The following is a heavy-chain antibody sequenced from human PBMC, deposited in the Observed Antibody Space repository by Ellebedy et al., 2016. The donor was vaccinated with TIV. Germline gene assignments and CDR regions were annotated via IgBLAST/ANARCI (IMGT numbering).Heavy chain of an antibody. D-gene: IGHD6-13*01. CDR2: ISSGSSTI. Sequence: PGGSLRLSCAASGFSFSNYNMNWVRQAPGKGLEWVSCISSGSSTIYYADSVKGRFTISRDNANNSLYLQMNSLRAEDAAVYYCAKLHYTSSVRSHGMDVWGQGTTVTVSS. CDR1: GFSFSNYN. V-gene: IGHV3-48*01. CDR3: AKLHYTSSVRSHGMDV. J-gene: IGHJ6*02.